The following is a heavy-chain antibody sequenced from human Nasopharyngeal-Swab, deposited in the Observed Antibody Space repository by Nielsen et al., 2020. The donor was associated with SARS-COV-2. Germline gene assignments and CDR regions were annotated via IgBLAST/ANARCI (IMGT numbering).Heavy chain of an antibody. J-gene: IGHJ4*02. CDR3: ARMDHIVVVPAAPGGADY. Sequence: RECRGQGLEWVSSISSSSSYIYYADSVKGRFTISRDNAKNSLYLQMNSLRAEDTAVYYCARMDHIVVVPAAPGGADYWGQGTLVTASS. D-gene: IGHD2-2*01. CDR2: ISSSSSYI. V-gene: IGHV3-21*01.